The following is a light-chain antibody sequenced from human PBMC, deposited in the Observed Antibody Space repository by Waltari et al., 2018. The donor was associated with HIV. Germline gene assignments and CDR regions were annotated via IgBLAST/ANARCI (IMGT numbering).Light chain of an antibody. CDR1: QSLGNNY. Sequence: DIVLTQSPGTLPLSPGERATLTCRASQSLGNNYLAWYQQKPGQAPRLLVYDAFNRATGIPDRFSGSGSGTEFILTISRLEPEDFAIYYCQQYRSSPGTFGQGTKVEIK. CDR3: QQYRSSPGT. J-gene: IGKJ2*01. CDR2: DAF. V-gene: IGKV3-20*01.